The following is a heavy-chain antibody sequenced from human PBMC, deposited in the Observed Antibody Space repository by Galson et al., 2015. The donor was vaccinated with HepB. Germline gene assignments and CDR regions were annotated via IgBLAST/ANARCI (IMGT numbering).Heavy chain of an antibody. CDR3: ARHLSFDGSYSGDALDI. Sequence: QSGAEVKKPGESLKISCKGFGYNFATYWIAWVRQMPGKGLEWMGIIYPGDSDTRYSPSFQGQVTISADKSISTAYLQWSSLKASDTAMYFCARHLSFDGSYSGDALDIWGQGTMVTVSS. CDR1: GYNFATYW. CDR2: IYPGDSDT. J-gene: IGHJ3*02. D-gene: IGHD1-26*01. V-gene: IGHV5-51*01.